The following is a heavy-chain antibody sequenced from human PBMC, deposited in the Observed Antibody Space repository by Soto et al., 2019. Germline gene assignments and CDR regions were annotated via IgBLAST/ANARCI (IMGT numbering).Heavy chain of an antibody. J-gene: IGHJ4*02. CDR2: IYYSGIT. CDR1: GGSISSYY. CDR3: AGGGGVYFFDY. Sequence: PSETLSLTCTVSGGSISSYYWSWIRQPPGKGLEWIGYIYYSGITDYNPSLKSRVTISVDTSKSQFSLKLSSVTAADTAVYYCAGGGGVYFFDYWGQGTLVIGSS. D-gene: IGHD2-8*02. V-gene: IGHV4-59*01.